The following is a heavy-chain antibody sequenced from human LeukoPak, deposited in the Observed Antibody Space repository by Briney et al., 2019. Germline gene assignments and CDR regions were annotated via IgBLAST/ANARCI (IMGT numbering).Heavy chain of an antibody. Sequence: SETPSLTCTVSGGSISSGGYYWSWIRQHPGKGLEWIGYIYYSGSTYYNPSLKSRVTISVDTSKNQFSLKLSSVTAADTAVYYCARENFGINREYYYYYGMDVWGQGTTVTVSS. CDR3: ARENFGINREYYYYYGMDV. CDR1: GGSISSGGYY. J-gene: IGHJ6*02. V-gene: IGHV4-31*03. CDR2: IYYSGST. D-gene: IGHD1-14*01.